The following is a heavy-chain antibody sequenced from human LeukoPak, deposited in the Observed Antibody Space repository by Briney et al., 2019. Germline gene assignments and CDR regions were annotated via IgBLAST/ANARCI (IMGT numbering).Heavy chain of an antibody. J-gene: IGHJ6*04. V-gene: IGHV1-18*04. Sequence: GASVKVSCKASGYTITSYGISWVRQAPGQGLEWMGWISAYNGNTNYAQKLQGRVTMTTDTSTSTAYMELRSLRSDDTAVYYCARVVYDILTGYYRNYYYYGMDVWGKGTTVTVSS. CDR2: ISAYNGNT. D-gene: IGHD3-9*01. CDR3: ARVVYDILTGYYRNYYYYGMDV. CDR1: GYTITSYG.